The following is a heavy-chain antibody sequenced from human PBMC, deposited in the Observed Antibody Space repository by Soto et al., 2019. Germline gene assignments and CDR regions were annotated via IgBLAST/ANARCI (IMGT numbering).Heavy chain of an antibody. CDR1: GGTFSSYA. D-gene: IGHD3-22*01. CDR3: ASGYYYDSSGYPDPFDY. CDR2: IIPIFGTA. V-gene: IGHV1-69*13. Sequence: ASVKVSCKASGGTFSSYAISWVRQAPGQGLEWMGGIIPIFGTANYAQKFQGRVTITADESTSTAYMELSSLRSEDTAVYYCASGYYYDSSGYPDPFDYWGQGTLVTVSS. J-gene: IGHJ4*02.